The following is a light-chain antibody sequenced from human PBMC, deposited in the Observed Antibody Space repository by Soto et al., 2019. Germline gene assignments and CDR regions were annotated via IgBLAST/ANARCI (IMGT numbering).Light chain of an antibody. Sequence: QPVLTQPPSVSGAPGQRVTISCTGSSSNIGAGYDVHWYQQFPGTAPKLLIYGNGNRPSGVPDRFSGSKSGTSASLAITGLQAEDEADYYCQSYDSSLSAYVFGGGTKLTVL. J-gene: IGLJ2*01. CDR1: SSNIGAGYD. CDR3: QSYDSSLSAYV. V-gene: IGLV1-40*01. CDR2: GNG.